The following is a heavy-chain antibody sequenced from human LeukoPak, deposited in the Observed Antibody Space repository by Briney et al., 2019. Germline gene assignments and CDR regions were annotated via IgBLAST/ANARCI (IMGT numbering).Heavy chain of an antibody. V-gene: IGHV3-74*01. Sequence: PGGSLRLSCAASGFTHSSYYMHWVRQAPGKGLVWVSRINSDGSTTNYADSAQGRFSISRDNAKNTLYLQMNSLRAEDTAVYYCARGSSGDSTTWGQGTLVTVSS. D-gene: IGHD6-13*01. CDR3: ARGSSGDSTT. CDR1: GFTHSSYY. J-gene: IGHJ5*02. CDR2: INSDGSTT.